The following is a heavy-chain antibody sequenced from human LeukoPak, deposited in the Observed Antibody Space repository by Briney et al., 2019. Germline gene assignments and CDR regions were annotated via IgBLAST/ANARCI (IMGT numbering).Heavy chain of an antibody. D-gene: IGHD5/OR15-5a*01. CDR3: ARDPTQYLRYGHFDY. Sequence: PGGSLRLSCAASGFTFSSYAMSWVRQAPGKGLEWVSSINNVASHIYYAHSVKGRFTISRDNAKNSLYLQMSSLSDEDTAVYYCARDPTQYLRYGHFDYWGQGTLVTVSS. CDR1: GFTFSSYA. V-gene: IGHV3-21*01. J-gene: IGHJ4*02. CDR2: INNVASHI.